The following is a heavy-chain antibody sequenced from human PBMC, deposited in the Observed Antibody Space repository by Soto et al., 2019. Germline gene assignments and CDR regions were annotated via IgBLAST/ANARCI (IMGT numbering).Heavy chain of an antibody. CDR2: IYHTGNA. J-gene: IGHJ5*02. Sequence: SETLSLTCSVSGDSISNSRFYWAWIRQPPGEGLEWIGSIYHTGNAYYNPSLKSRVTISVGTSKNQFSLKLTSVTAADAALYYCARDFFDSSDYTTNWFDPWGQGTLVTVSS. D-gene: IGHD3-22*01. CDR3: ARDFFDSSDYTTNWFDP. CDR1: GDSISNSRFY. V-gene: IGHV4-39*01.